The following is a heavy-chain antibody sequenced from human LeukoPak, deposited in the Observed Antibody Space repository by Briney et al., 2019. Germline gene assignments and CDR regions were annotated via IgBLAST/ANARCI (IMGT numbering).Heavy chain of an antibody. CDR2: ISGSGDVT. Sequence: GGSVRLSCAASGFSFSSYALNWVRQAPGKGLEWVSGISGSGDVTYYADSVGGRLTISRDNAKNTLYLQMNSLIVEDTAIYYFKKGATLVPQGDFEYWGQGTLVTVSS. J-gene: IGHJ4*02. V-gene: IGHV3-23*01. CDR1: GFSFSSYA. CDR3: KKGATLVPQGDFEY. D-gene: IGHD2-8*02.